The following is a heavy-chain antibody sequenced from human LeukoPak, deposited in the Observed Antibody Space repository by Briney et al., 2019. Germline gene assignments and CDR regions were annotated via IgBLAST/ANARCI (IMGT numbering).Heavy chain of an antibody. V-gene: IGHV4-34*01. D-gene: IGHD3-16*01. CDR2: INHNGST. Sequence: SETLSLTCAVYGGSFSDYYWSWIRQPPGKGLEWIGGINHNGSTNYNPSPMSRVTISLETYTNQFLLKLSSGPAAETAAFYCWRVRGGIRYFDLWGRGTLVTVSS. J-gene: IGHJ2*01. CDR1: GGSFSDYY. CDR3: WRVRGGIRYFDL.